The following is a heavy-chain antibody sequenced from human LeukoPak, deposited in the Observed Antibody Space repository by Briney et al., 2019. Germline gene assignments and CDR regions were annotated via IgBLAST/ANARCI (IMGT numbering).Heavy chain of an antibody. D-gene: IGHD6-6*01. J-gene: IGHJ4*02. CDR2: INHSGST. CDR3: ARGLGSSSPIDY. CDR1: GGSFSGYY. V-gene: IGHV4-34*01. Sequence: SETLSLTCAVYGGSFSGYYWSWIRQPPGKGLEWIGEINHSGSTNYNPSLKSRVTISVDTYKNQFSLKLSSVTAADTAVYYCARGLGSSSPIDYWGQGTLVTVSS.